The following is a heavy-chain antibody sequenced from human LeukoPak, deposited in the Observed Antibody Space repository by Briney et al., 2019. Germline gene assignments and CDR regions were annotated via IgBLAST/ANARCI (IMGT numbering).Heavy chain of an antibody. V-gene: IGHV3-23*01. D-gene: IGHD2-8*01. Sequence: GGSLRLSCAASGFTFSSFAMSWVRQAPGKGLEWVSAISGSGGNTYYADSVKGRFTISRHNSKNTLYLQMNSLRAEDTAVYYCAKDRPVLMVYATSPHYFDYWGQGTLVTVSS. CDR2: ISGSGGNT. CDR1: GFTFSSFA. J-gene: IGHJ4*02. CDR3: AKDRPVLMVYATSPHYFDY.